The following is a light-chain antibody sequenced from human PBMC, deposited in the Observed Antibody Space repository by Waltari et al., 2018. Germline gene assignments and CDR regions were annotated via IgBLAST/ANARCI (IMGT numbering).Light chain of an antibody. CDR3: AVWDERVRGRV. CDR2: NNN. J-gene: IGLJ3*02. CDR1: TSNIGANL. Sequence: QSVLTQPPSASGTPGQRVTISCSGSTSNIGANLVYWYQQLPGKAPKRLIYNNNQRPSGVPDRFSDSKSGTSASLAISGLRSEDEAEYYCAVWDERVRGRVFGGGTKLTVL. V-gene: IGLV1-47*02.